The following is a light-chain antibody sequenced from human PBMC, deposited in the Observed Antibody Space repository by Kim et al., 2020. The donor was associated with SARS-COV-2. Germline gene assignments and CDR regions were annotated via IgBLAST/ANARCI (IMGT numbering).Light chain of an antibody. CDR3: QKLSTYPRN. J-gene: IGKJ2*01. CDR1: QGISSY. CDR2: AAS. V-gene: IGKV1-9*01. Sequence: ASIGARATITYRASQGISSYLAWYQQQPGKAPNLLNYAASTVQSGVPSRFSGSGSGTDFTLTISSLQPDDFSTYFCQKLSTYPRNFAQGTKL.